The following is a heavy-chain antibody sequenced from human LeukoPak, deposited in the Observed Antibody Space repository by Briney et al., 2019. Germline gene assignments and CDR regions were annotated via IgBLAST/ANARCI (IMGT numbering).Heavy chain of an antibody. Sequence: GGSLRLSCEASAFTFSSYWMSWVRQAPGKGLEWVANIKQDASEKNHVDSVKGRFTISRDNAKNSLYLQMNSLRAEDSALYYCARGLLVAAGIDYWGQGALVTVSS. V-gene: IGHV3-7*04. D-gene: IGHD6-13*01. J-gene: IGHJ4*02. CDR2: IKQDASEK. CDR3: ARGLLVAAGIDY. CDR1: AFTFSSYW.